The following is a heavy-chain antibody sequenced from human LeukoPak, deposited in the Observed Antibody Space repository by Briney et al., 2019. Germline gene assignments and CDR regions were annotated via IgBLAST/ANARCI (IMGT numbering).Heavy chain of an antibody. CDR3: ARLRASVPTVTLVSRGHYYYYYGMDV. CDR1: GGSFSGYY. Sequence: SETLSLTCAVYGGSFSGYYWSWIRQPPGKGLEWIGEINHSGSTNYNPSLKSRVTISVDTSKNQFSLKLGSVTAADTAVYYCARLRASVPTVTLVSRGHYYYYYGMDVWGQGTTVTVSS. D-gene: IGHD4-17*01. V-gene: IGHV4-34*01. J-gene: IGHJ6*02. CDR2: INHSGST.